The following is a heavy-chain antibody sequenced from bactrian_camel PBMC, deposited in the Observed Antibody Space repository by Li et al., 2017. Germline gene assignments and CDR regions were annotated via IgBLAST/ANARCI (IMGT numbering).Heavy chain of an antibody. D-gene: IGHD3*01. CDR2: IGSDGRI. CDR1: GHTRDLHC. Sequence: VQLVESGGGSVQVGGSLRLSCTASGHTRDLHCMGWFRQAPGKQREGLAAIGSDGRINYEESVKGRFTISQDNAKNTMYLQMNSLTPEDTGLYRCKGVRLCGDSDIETVWSQGTQVTVS. V-gene: IGHV3S55*01. J-gene: IGHJ4*01. CDR3: KGVRLCGDSDIETV.